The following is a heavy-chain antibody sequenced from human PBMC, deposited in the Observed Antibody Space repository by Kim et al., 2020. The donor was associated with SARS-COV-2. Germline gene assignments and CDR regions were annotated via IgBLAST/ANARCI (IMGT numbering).Heavy chain of an antibody. D-gene: IGHD6-13*01. J-gene: IGHJ6*02. Sequence: GGSLRLSCAASGFTFSSYDMHWVRQATGKGLEWVSAIGTAGDTYYPGSVKGRFTISRENAKNSLYLQMNSLRAGDTAVYYCVGMAAAGTASSVDYGMDVWGQGTTVTVSS. CDR1: GFTFSSYD. CDR2: IGTAGDT. V-gene: IGHV3-13*01. CDR3: VGMAAAGTASSVDYGMDV.